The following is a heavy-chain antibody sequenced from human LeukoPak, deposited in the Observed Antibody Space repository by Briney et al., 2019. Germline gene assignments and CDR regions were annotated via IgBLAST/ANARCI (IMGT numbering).Heavy chain of an antibody. CDR2: ISWNSASI. D-gene: IGHD4/OR15-4a*01. CDR3: ARHLTLTYAFDI. Sequence: GGSLRLSCAASGFTFDDYAMHWVRQAPGKGLEWVSGISWNSASIGYADSVKGRFTISRDNAKNSLYLQMNSLRAEDTAVYYCARHLTLTYAFDIWGQGTMVTVSS. V-gene: IGHV3-9*01. J-gene: IGHJ3*02. CDR1: GFTFDDYA.